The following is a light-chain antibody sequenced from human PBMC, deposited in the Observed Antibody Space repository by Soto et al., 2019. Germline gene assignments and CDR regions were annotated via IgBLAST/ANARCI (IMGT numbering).Light chain of an antibody. CDR2: KAS. V-gene: IGKV1-5*03. CDR3: QQYDNLIT. Sequence: QLPQSPSVLSASQPYCVTINCRASQTISSWLAWYQQKPGKAPKLLIYKASTLKSGVPSRFSGSGSGTDFTFTISSLQPEDIATYYCQQYDNLITFGQGTRLEI. J-gene: IGKJ5*01. CDR1: QTISSW.